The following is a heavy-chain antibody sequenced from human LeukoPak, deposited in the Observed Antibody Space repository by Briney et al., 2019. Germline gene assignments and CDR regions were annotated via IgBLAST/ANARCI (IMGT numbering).Heavy chain of an antibody. J-gene: IGHJ2*01. D-gene: IGHD3-22*01. CDR2: IYYSGST. V-gene: IGHV4-59*01. CDR1: GGSISSYY. CDR3: ARADYYDRSITQRDFDL. Sequence: SETLSLTCTVSGGSISSYYWSWIRQPPGKGLEWIGYIYYSGSTNYNPSLKSRVTISVDTSKNQFSLKLSSVTAADTAVYYCARADYYDRSITQRDFDLCGLGPLVT.